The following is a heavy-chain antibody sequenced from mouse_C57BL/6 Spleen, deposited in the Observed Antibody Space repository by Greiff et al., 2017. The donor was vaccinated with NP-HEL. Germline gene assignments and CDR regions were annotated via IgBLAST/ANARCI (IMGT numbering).Heavy chain of an antibody. Sequence: VKLQQSGPELVKPGASVKISCKASGYAFSSSWMNWVKQRPGKGLEWIGRIYPGDGDTNYNGKFKGKATLTADKSSSTAYMQLSSLTSEDSAVYFCARGPEFYFDYWGQGTTLTVSS. V-gene: IGHV1-82*01. CDR1: GYAFSSSW. CDR2: IYPGDGDT. CDR3: ARGPEFYFDY. J-gene: IGHJ2*01.